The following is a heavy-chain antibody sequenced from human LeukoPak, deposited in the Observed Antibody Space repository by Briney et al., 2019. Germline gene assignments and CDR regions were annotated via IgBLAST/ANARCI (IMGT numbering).Heavy chain of an antibody. J-gene: IGHJ4*02. V-gene: IGHV1-18*01. CDR2: ISAYNGNT. D-gene: IGHD3-22*01. CDR3: ARDFDYYDSSGYYRY. Sequence: ASVKVSCKASGYTFTSYGISWVRQAPGQGLEWMGWISAYNGNTNYAQKLQGRVTMTTDTSTSTAYMELRSLRSDDTAVYYCARDFDYYDSSGYYRYWGQGTLVTVSS. CDR1: GYTFTSYG.